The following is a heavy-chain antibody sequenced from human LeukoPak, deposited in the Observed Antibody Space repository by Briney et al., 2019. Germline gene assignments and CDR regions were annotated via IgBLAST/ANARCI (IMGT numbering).Heavy chain of an antibody. CDR3: AKSYYGSGRGTYFDY. CDR2: ISYDGSNK. D-gene: IGHD3-10*01. J-gene: IGHJ4*02. V-gene: IGHV3-30*18. Sequence: GGSLRLSCAASGFAFSSYGMHWVRQAPGKGLEWVAVISYDGSNKYYADSVKGRFTISRDNSKNTLYLQMNSLRAEDTAVYYCAKSYYGSGRGTYFDYWGQGTLVTVSS. CDR1: GFAFSSYG.